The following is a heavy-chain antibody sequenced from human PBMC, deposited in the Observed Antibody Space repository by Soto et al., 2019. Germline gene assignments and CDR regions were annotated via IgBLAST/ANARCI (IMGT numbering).Heavy chain of an antibody. CDR1: GGTFSNYA. CDR2: IMPIFGRA. V-gene: IGHV1-69*12. J-gene: IGHJ6*02. Sequence: QVQLVQSGAEVKKPGSSVKVSCKASGGTFSNYAVSWVRQAPGQGLEWLGGIMPIFGRADNAQKFRGRVTITAAESTTTAHLELSRLRSEDTAVYYCASWMKEAGMGGTYYYGMDVWGQGTTVTVSS. D-gene: IGHD6-19*01. CDR3: ASWMKEAGMGGTYYYGMDV.